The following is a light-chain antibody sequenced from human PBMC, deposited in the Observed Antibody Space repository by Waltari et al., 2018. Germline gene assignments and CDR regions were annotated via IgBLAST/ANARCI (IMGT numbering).Light chain of an antibody. Sequence: QSVLTQTPSASGTPGQRVTISCSGSASNIGGNLVNWYQQLPGKAPKLLIYRTESPPTGFPDRFAGSTSGAAPSLGISGRQSEDEAEYFCASWDDSLNGHWVFGGGTKVTVL. CDR2: RTE. CDR1: ASNIGGNL. J-gene: IGLJ3*02. CDR3: ASWDDSLNGHWV. V-gene: IGLV1-44*01.